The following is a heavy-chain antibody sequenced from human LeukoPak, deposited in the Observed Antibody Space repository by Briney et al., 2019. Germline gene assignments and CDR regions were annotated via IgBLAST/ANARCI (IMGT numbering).Heavy chain of an antibody. CDR3: ATNLSWFDP. V-gene: IGHV3-30*03. J-gene: IGHJ5*02. CDR1: GFTFSSYG. Sequence: GGSLRLSCAASGFTFSSYGMHWVRQAPGKGLEWVAVISYDGSNKYYADSVKGRFTISRDNSKNTLYLQMNSLRAEDTAVYYCATNLSWFDPWGQGTLVTVSS. CDR2: ISYDGSNK. D-gene: IGHD3-16*01.